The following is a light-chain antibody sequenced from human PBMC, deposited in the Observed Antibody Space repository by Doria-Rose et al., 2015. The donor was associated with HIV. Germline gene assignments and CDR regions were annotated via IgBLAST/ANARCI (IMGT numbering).Light chain of an antibody. V-gene: IGKV4-1*01. CDR3: QQYYDTPS. CDR2: WAS. J-gene: IGKJ3*01. CDR1: QSLLYTSKNY. Sequence: DVRMTQSPESLGMSLGERAALNCKSNQSLLYTSKNYLAWYQQKPGQPPKLLIYWASTLQSGVPARFSGSGSGTDFTLTISSLEAEDVTVYYCQQYYDTPSFGPGTTVDIK.